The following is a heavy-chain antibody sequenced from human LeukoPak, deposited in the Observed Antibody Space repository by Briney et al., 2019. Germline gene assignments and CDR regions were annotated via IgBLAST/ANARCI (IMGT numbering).Heavy chain of an antibody. J-gene: IGHJ5*02. D-gene: IGHD2-15*01. V-gene: IGHV1-69*01. Sequence: SVKVSCKASGGTFSSYAISWVRQAPGQGLEWMGGIIPIFGTANYAQKFQGRVTITADESTSTAYMELSSLRSEDTAVYYCARSSGGSCYGCHWFDPWGQGTLVTVSS. CDR3: ARSSGGSCYGCHWFDP. CDR2: IIPIFGTA. CDR1: GGTFSSYA.